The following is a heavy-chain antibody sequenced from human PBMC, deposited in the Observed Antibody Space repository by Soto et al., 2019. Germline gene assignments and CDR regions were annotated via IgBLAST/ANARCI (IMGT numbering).Heavy chain of an antibody. CDR3: ARSSGYATPLDQ. J-gene: IGHJ4*02. D-gene: IGHD3-22*01. CDR1: GGSMNTFY. CDR2: IYFRGTT. Sequence: SETLSLTCTVSGGSMNTFYWSWVRQYPGKGLKWIGYIYFRGTTHYHPSLQSRVSISIDTSQNQFSLKLNSMTTADTAVYYCARSSGYATPLDQWGQGTLVTAS. V-gene: IGHV4-59*01.